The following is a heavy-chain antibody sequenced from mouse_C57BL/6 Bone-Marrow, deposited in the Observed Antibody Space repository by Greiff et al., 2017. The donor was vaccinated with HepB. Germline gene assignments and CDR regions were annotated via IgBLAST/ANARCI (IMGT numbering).Heavy chain of an antibody. CDR1: GYTFTSYW. J-gene: IGHJ4*01. CDR2: IYPGSGST. D-gene: IGHD2-3*01. CDR3: ARGGPRWGYAMDY. V-gene: IGHV1-55*01. Sequence: VKLQQPGAELVKPGASVKMSCKASGYTFTSYWITWVKQRPGQGLEWIGDIYPGSGSTNYNEKFKSKATLTVDTSSSTACMQLSSLTSEDSAVYSGARGGPRWGYAMDYWGQGTSVTVSS.